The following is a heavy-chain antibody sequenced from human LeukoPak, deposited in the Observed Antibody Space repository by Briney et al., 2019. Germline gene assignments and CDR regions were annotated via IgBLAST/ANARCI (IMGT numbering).Heavy chain of an antibody. J-gene: IGHJ4*02. CDR1: GFTFSSYA. CDR3: ATRITMVRGVISNY. Sequence: GGSLRLSCAASGFTFSSYAMSWVRQAPGKGLEWVSAISGSGGSTYYAYSVKGRFTISRDNSKNTLYLQMNSLRAEDTAVYYCATRITMVRGVISNYWGQGTLVTVSS. D-gene: IGHD3-10*01. CDR2: ISGSGGST. V-gene: IGHV3-23*01.